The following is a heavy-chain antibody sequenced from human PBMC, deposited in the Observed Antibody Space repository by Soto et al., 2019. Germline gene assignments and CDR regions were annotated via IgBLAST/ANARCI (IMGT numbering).Heavy chain of an antibody. Sequence: GGSLRLSCAASGFTFSSYWMSWVRQAPGKGLEWVANIKQDGSEKYYVDSVKGRFTISKDNAKNSLYLQMNSLRAEDTAVYYCAKIQKLVNNWFDPWGQGNLVTVSS. CDR2: IKQDGSEK. V-gene: IGHV3-7*03. J-gene: IGHJ5*02. D-gene: IGHD6-13*01. CDR3: AKIQKLVNNWFDP. CDR1: GFTFSSYW.